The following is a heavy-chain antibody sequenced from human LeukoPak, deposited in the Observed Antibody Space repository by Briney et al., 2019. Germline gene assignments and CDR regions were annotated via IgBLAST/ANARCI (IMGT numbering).Heavy chain of an antibody. CDR2: ISSSSSYI. D-gene: IGHD2-2*02. CDR3: ARDPRRYCSSTSCYSREPWFDP. J-gene: IGHJ5*02. V-gene: IGHV3-21*01. Sequence: GGSLRLSCAASGFTFSSYSMNWVRQALGKGLEWVSSISSSSSYIYYADSVKGRFTISRDNAKNSLYLQMNSLRAEDTAVYYCARDPRRYCSSTSCYSREPWFDPWGQGTLVTVSS. CDR1: GFTFSSYS.